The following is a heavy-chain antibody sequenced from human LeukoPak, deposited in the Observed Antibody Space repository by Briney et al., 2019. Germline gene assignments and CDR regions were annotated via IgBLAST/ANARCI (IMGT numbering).Heavy chain of an antibody. CDR3: ARGSNRLYFDF. J-gene: IGHJ4*02. V-gene: IGHV1-69*13. CDR2: IIPIFGTA. D-gene: IGHD1-14*01. Sequence: SVTVSCTASGGTFSSYAISWVRQAPGQGLEWMGGIIPIFGTANYAQKFQGRVTITADESTSTAYVELSSLRSEDTAVYYCARGSNRLYFDFWGQGTLVTVSS. CDR1: GGTFSSYA.